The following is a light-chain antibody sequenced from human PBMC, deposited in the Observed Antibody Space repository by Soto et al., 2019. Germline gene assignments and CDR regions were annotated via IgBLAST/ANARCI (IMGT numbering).Light chain of an antibody. Sequence: EIVLTQSPATLSLSPGERATLSCRASQSVSSYLAWYQQKPGQAPRLLIYDASNRATGIPARFSGSGSWTDFTLTISSLEPEDFAVYYCQQRINWPLTFGGGTKVDIK. CDR2: DAS. CDR1: QSVSSY. J-gene: IGKJ4*01. CDR3: QQRINWPLT. V-gene: IGKV3-11*01.